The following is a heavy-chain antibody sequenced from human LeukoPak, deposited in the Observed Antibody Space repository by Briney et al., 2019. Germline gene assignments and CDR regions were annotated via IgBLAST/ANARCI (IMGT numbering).Heavy chain of an antibody. CDR3: AREEYGSGSYSYYMDV. CDR2: IIPIFGTA. D-gene: IGHD3-10*01. V-gene: IGHV1-69*05. Sequence: SVKVSCKASGGTFSSYAISWVRQAPGQGLEWMGRIIPIFGTANYAQKFQGRVTITTDESTSTAYMELSSLRSEDTAVYYCAREEYGSGSYSYYMDVWGKGTTVTVSS. J-gene: IGHJ6*03. CDR1: GGTFSSYA.